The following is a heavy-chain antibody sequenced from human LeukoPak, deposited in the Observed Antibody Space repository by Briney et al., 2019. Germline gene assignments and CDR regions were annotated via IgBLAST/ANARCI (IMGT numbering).Heavy chain of an antibody. CDR2: ISYDGSNK. V-gene: IGHV3-30-3*01. D-gene: IGHD3-3*01. Sequence: GGSLRLSCAASGFTFSSYAMHWVRQAPGKGLEWVAVISYDGSNKYYADSVKGRLTISRDNSKNTLYLQMNSLRAEDTAVYYCARERGEFGVVSYYYYGMDVWGQGTTVTVSS. CDR3: ARERGEFGVVSYYYYGMDV. CDR1: GFTFSSYA. J-gene: IGHJ6*02.